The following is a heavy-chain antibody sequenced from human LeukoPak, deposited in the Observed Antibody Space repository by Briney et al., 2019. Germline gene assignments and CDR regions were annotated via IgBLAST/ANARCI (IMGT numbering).Heavy chain of an antibody. CDR1: GFSFSTYS. CDR3: ARGEQEMATMSIDY. Sequence: GGSLRLSCAASGFSFSTYSMNWVRQAPGKGLDWVSYISSLGSTMYYADSVKGRFTISRDNAKNSLYLQMDGLRAEDTAVYYCARGEQEMATMSIDYWGQGTLVTVSS. CDR2: ISSLGSTM. V-gene: IGHV3-48*01. D-gene: IGHD5-24*01. J-gene: IGHJ4*02.